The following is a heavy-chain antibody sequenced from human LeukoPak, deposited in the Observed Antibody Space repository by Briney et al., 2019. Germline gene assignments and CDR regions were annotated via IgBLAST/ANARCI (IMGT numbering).Heavy chain of an antibody. CDR1: GFTFSSYS. CDR2: ISSSSSTI. J-gene: IGHJ4*02. D-gene: IGHD3-10*01. CDR3: ARDGQYYYGSGSLDY. V-gene: IGHV3-48*04. Sequence: PGGSLRLSCAASGFTFSSYSMNWVRQAPGKGLEWVSYISSSSSTIYYADSVKGRFTISRDNAKNSLYLQMNSLRAEDTAVYYCARDGQYYYGSGSLDYWGQGTLVTVSS.